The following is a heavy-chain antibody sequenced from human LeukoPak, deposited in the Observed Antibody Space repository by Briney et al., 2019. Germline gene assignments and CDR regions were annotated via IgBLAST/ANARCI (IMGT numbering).Heavy chain of an antibody. D-gene: IGHD3-22*01. CDR1: GGSISSDIYS. V-gene: IGHV4-30-2*01. CDR2: MYDRGRI. Sequence: PSETLSLTCAVSGGSISSDIYSWGWIRQAPGKGPEWIGSMYDRGRIYYNPSLMSRVTISLARSKNRLSLELSSVTAADTAVYYCARGSDTSGYYTGFDYWGQGTLVTVSS. J-gene: IGHJ4*02. CDR3: ARGSDTSGYYTGFDY.